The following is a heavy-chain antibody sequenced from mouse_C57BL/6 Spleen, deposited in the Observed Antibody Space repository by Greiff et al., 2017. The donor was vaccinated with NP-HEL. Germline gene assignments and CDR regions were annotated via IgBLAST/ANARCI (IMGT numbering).Heavy chain of an antibody. V-gene: IGHV1-18*01. J-gene: IGHJ3*01. CDR3: ARDGSSSAWFAY. D-gene: IGHD1-1*01. CDR1: GYTFTDYN. Sequence: EVMLVESGPELVKPGASVKIPCKASGYTFTDYNMDWVKQSHGKSLEWIGDINPNNGGTIYNQKFKGKATLTVDKSSSTAYMELRSLTSEDTAVYYCARDGSSSAWFAYWGQGTLVTVSA. CDR2: INPNNGGT.